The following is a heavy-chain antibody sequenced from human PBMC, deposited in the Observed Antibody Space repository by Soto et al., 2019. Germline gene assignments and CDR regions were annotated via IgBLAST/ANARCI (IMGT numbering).Heavy chain of an antibody. J-gene: IGHJ4*02. Sequence: PGGSLRLSCAASGFTFSNAWMSWVRQAPGKGLEWIGRIKSKTDGGTTDYAAPVKGRFTISRDDSKNTLYLQMNSLKTEDTAVYYCTTDWAYYYDSSGIMLWGQGTLVTVSS. CDR3: TTDWAYYYDSSGIML. D-gene: IGHD3-22*01. V-gene: IGHV3-15*01. CDR1: GFTFSNAW. CDR2: IKSKTDGGTT.